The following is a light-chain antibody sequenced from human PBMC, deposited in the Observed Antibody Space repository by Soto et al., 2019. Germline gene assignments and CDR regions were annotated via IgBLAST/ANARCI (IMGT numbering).Light chain of an antibody. CDR3: CSYAGSYTLSA. V-gene: IGLV2-11*01. Sequence: QSVLTQPRSVSGSPGQSVTISCTGTSSDVGGYNYVSWYQQHPGKAPKLMIYDVSKRPSGVPDRFSGSKSGNTASLTISGLQAEDEADYYRCSYAGSYTLSALGTGTKATVL. CDR2: DVS. J-gene: IGLJ1*01. CDR1: SSDVGGYNY.